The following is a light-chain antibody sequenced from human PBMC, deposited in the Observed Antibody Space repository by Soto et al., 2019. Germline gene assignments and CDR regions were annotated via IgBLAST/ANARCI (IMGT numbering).Light chain of an antibody. J-gene: IGLJ1*01. CDR2: DVS. CDR1: SSDVGGYNY. Sequence: QSALTQPASVSGSPGQSITISCTGTSSDVGGYNYVSWYQQHPGKAPKLMIFDVSNRPSGVSNRFSGSKSGNTASLPISGLQAEDEADYYCSSYRSSSTPFVFGTGTKVTVL. V-gene: IGLV2-14*01. CDR3: SSYRSSSTPFV.